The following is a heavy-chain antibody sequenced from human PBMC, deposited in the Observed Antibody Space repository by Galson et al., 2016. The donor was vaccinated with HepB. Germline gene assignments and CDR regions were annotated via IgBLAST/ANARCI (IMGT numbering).Heavy chain of an antibody. J-gene: IGHJ2*01. CDR2: ISWNSGII. Sequence: SLRLSCAASGFTSDGYALHWVRQAPGKGLEWVSGISWNSGIIRYADSVKGRFTISRDNAKNSLYLQMNSLRPEDTALYYCVKVNQVGWFGDEDWYFDLWGRGTLVTVSS. CDR1: GFTSDGYA. CDR3: VKVNQVGWFGDEDWYFDL. V-gene: IGHV3-9*02. D-gene: IGHD3-10*01.